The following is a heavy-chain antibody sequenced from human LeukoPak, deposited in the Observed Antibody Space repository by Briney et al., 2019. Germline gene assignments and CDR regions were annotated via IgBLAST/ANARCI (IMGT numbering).Heavy chain of an antibody. CDR3: TRLHGCSGGSCYSYYYYYMDV. Sequence: PGGSLRLSCAASGFTFDDYAMHWVRQASGKGLEWVGRIRSKANSYATAYAASVKGRFTISRDDSKNTAYLQMNSLKTEDTAVNYCTRLHGCSGGSCYSYYYYYMDVWGKGTTVTVSS. D-gene: IGHD2-15*01. CDR1: GFTFDDYA. V-gene: IGHV3-73*01. CDR2: IRSKANSYAT. J-gene: IGHJ6*03.